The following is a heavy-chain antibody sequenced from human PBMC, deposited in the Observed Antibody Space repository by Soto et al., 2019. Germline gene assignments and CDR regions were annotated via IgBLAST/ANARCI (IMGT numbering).Heavy chain of an antibody. J-gene: IGHJ4*02. Sequence: QVQLQESGPGLVKPSQTLSLTCTVSGGSISSGDYYWSWIRQPPGKGLEWIGYIYHSGTTYYNLSLKSRVTISVDTSKNQFSLKLSSMTAADTAVYYCARGFSGDYFDYWGQGTLVTVSS. CDR1: GGSISSGDYY. V-gene: IGHV4-30-4*01. CDR2: IYHSGTT. D-gene: IGHD1-26*01. CDR3: ARGFSGDYFDY.